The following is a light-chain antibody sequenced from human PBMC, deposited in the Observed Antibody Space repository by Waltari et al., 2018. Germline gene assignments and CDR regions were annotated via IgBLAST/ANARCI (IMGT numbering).Light chain of an antibody. CDR1: QSVFYSPKNKNY. Sequence: DIVMTQSPDSLAVSLGERATINRKSSQSVFYSPKNKNYLPWYQQKPGQAPKRLIYRASTRESGVPDRFSGSGSGTDFTLTISSLQAEDVAVYYCQQYYGNPRTFGQGTKLEIK. CDR2: RAS. V-gene: IGKV4-1*01. J-gene: IGKJ2*01. CDR3: QQYYGNPRT.